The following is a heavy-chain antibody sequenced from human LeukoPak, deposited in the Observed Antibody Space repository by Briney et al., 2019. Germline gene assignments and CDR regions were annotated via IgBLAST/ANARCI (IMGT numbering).Heavy chain of an antibody. D-gene: IGHD6-6*01. CDR3: ASSPRIVGRLDYYYYMDV. CDR1: GLTLSTYA. V-gene: IGHV1-69*05. CDR2: IIPMLGSA. J-gene: IGHJ6*03. Sequence: SSVKVSCKASGLTLSTYAISLVRQGPGQGLEWMGGIIPMLGSAHYAQKFHDRVTFTTDESTTLAYMELSSLRSEDTAVYYCASSPRIVGRLDYYYYMDVWGKGTKVTVSS.